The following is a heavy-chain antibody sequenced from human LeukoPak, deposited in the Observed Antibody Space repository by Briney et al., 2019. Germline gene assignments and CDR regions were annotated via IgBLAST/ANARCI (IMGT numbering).Heavy chain of an antibody. D-gene: IGHD5-18*01. Sequence: GGFLRLSCAASGFTFSSYAMHWVRQAPGKGLEYVSAISSNGGSTYYANSVKGRFTISRDNSKNTLYLQMGSLRAEDMAVYYCATTVTVDAFDIWGQGTMVTVSS. V-gene: IGHV3-64*01. CDR1: GFTFSSYA. CDR3: ATTVTVDAFDI. CDR2: ISSNGGST. J-gene: IGHJ3*02.